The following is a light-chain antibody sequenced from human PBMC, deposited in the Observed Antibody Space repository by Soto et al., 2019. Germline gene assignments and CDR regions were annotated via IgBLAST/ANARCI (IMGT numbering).Light chain of an antibody. J-gene: IGKJ2*02. CDR3: HSWT. V-gene: IGKV3-15*01. CDR1: QSVSSN. Sequence: EIVMTQSPATLSVSPGERATLSCRASQSVSSNLAWYQQKPGQAPRLLIYGASTRATGIPARFSGSGSGTEFTLTISSLQSEDFAVYYCHSWTFGQGTKLEIK. CDR2: GAS.